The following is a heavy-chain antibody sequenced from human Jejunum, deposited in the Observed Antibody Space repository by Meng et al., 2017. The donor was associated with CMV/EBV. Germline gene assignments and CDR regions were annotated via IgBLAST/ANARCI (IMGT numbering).Heavy chain of an antibody. Sequence: GYTFPTYGISWVRQAPGQGLEWMGWISGYNGNTDYAQKFQGRVTMTTDTSTNTVYMDLRSLRSDDTALYYCARDGYSSSSYDAFDIWGQGTMVTVSS. V-gene: IGHV1-18*01. CDR1: GYTFPTYG. J-gene: IGHJ3*02. D-gene: IGHD6-6*01. CDR3: ARDGYSSSSYDAFDI. CDR2: ISGYNGNT.